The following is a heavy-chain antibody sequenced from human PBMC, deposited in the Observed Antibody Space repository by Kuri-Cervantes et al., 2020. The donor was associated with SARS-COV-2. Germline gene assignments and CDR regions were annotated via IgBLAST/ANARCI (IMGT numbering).Heavy chain of an antibody. CDR3: VKSSYGGSSSWPDY. Sequence: GESLKISCSASGFTFSSYAMHWVRQAPGKGLEYVSAISSNGGSTYYADSVKGRFTISRDNSENTLYLQMSSLRAEDTAVYYCVKSSYGGSSSWPDYWGQGTLVTVSS. V-gene: IGHV3-64D*06. CDR2: ISSNGGST. CDR1: GFTFSSYA. D-gene: IGHD6-13*01. J-gene: IGHJ4*02.